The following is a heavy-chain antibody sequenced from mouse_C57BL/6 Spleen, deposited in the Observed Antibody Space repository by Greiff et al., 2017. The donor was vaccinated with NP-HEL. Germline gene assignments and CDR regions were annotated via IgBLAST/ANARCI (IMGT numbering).Heavy chain of an antibody. Sequence: QVQLQQPGAELVKPGASVKLSCKASGYTFTSYWMHWVKQRPGRGLEWIGRIDPNSGGTKYNEKFKSKATLTVDKPSSPAYMQLSSLTSEDSAVYYCARGGYPYAMDYWGQGTSVTVSS. V-gene: IGHV1-72*01. J-gene: IGHJ4*01. CDR2: IDPNSGGT. CDR1: GYTFTSYW. D-gene: IGHD2-2*01. CDR3: ARGGYPYAMDY.